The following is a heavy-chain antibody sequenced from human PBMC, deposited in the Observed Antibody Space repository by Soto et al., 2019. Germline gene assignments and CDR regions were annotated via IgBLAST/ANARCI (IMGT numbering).Heavy chain of an antibody. J-gene: IGHJ3*02. V-gene: IGHV3-23*01. CDR1: GFTFSSYA. CDR3: AKFYCISTMCQAPAAKSTGGFEI. D-gene: IGHD2-2*01. CDR2: ISGSGVST. Sequence: EPQLLESGGGLGHPGGSLRLSCAASGFTFSSYAMSWVRQAPGKGLEWVAAISGSGVSTYYADSVRGGSTSSRDNSKKTVDLQMNSLRAEDTAVYYCAKFYCISTMCQAPAAKSTGGFEIWGQGTLVTVSS.